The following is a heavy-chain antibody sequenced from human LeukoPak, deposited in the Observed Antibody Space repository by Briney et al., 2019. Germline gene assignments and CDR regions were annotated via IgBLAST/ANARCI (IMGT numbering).Heavy chain of an antibody. CDR2: IRSKANSYAT. D-gene: IGHD4-17*01. V-gene: IGHV3-73*01. CDR1: GFTFSGSA. CDR3: TRLSGPATPHYGDYFDY. J-gene: IGHJ4*02. Sequence: GGYLRLSCAASGFTFSGSAMHWVRQASGKGLEWVGRIRSKANSYATAYAASVKGRFTISRDDSKNTAYLQMNSLKTEDTAVYYCTRLSGPATPHYGDYFDYWGQGTLVTVSS.